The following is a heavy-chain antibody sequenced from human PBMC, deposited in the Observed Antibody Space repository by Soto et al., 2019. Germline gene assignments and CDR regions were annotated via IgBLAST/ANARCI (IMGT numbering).Heavy chain of an antibody. CDR2: ISAYNGNT. CDR3: AREGSGFYYGSGKGAFDI. D-gene: IGHD3-10*01. V-gene: IGHV1-18*04. J-gene: IGHJ3*02. CDR1: GYTFINYD. Sequence: ASVEVSCKXSGYTFINYDINWVRQAPGQGLEWMGWISAYNGNTNYAQKLQGRVTMTTDTSTSTAHMELRSLRSDDTAVYYCAREGSGFYYGSGKGAFDIWGQGTMVTVSS.